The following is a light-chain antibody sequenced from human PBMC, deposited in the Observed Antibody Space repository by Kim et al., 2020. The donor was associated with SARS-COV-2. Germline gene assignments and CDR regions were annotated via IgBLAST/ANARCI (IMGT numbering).Light chain of an antibody. Sequence: SSELTQPPSVSVSPGQTARITCSGDALPKQYAYWYQQKPGQAPVLVIYKDSERPSGIPERFSGSSSGTTVTLTISGVQAEDEADYYCQSADSSGTSPYVF. CDR2: KDS. CDR1: ALPKQY. V-gene: IGLV3-25*03. CDR3: QSADSSGTSPYV. J-gene: IGLJ1*01.